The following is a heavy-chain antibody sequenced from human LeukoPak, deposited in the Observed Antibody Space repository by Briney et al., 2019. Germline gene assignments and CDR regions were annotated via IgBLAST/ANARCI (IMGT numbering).Heavy chain of an antibody. CDR3: ARLLRSPPHSYGRYSFDY. D-gene: IGHD5-18*01. CDR1: GFTFSSYW. Sequence: GGSLRLSCAASGFTFSSYWMHWVRQAPGKGLVWVSRINSDGSSTSYADSVKGRFTISRDNAKNTLYLQMNSLRAEDTALYYCARLLRSPPHSYGRYSFDYWGQGTLVTVSS. V-gene: IGHV3-74*01. J-gene: IGHJ4*02. CDR2: INSDGSST.